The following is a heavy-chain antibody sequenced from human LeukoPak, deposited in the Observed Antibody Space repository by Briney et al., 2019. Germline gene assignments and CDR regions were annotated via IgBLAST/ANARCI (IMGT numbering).Heavy chain of an antibody. CDR3: ARANGDYVPPEDY. D-gene: IGHD4-17*01. CDR2: ISYDGSNK. Sequence: GGSLRLSCAASGFTFSSYGMHWVRQAPGKGLEWVAVISYDGSNKYYADSVKGRFTISRDNSKNTLYLQMNSLRAEDTAVYYCARANGDYVPPEDYWGQGTLVTVSS. V-gene: IGHV3-30*19. CDR1: GFTFSSYG. J-gene: IGHJ4*02.